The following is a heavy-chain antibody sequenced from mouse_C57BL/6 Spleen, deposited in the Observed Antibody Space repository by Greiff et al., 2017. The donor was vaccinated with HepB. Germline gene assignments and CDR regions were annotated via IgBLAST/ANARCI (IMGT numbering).Heavy chain of an antibody. CDR2: IDPSDSYT. Sequence: QVQLQQSGAELVMPGASVKLSCKASGYTFTSYWMHWVKQRPGQGLEWIGEIDPSDSYTNYNQKFKGKSTLTVDKSSSTAYMQLSSLTSEDSAVYYCARRDYGVYFDVWGTGTTVTVSS. J-gene: IGHJ1*03. V-gene: IGHV1-69*01. CDR1: GYTFTSYW. CDR3: ARRDYGVYFDV. D-gene: IGHD1-1*02.